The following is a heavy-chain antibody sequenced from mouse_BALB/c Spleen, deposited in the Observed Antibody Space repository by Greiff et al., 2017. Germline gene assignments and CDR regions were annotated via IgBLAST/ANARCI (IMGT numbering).Heavy chain of an antibody. V-gene: IGHV1S81*02. J-gene: IGHJ2*01. D-gene: IGHD1-1*01. CDR1: GYTFTSYW. Sequence: QVQLQQPGAELVKPGASVKLSCKASGYTFTSYWMHWVKQRPGQGLEWIGEINPSNGRTNYNEKFKSKATLTVDKSSSTAYMQLSSLTSEDSAVYYCARDYYYGSRKRYFDYWGQGTTLTVSS. CDR3: ARDYYYGSRKRYFDY. CDR2: INPSNGRT.